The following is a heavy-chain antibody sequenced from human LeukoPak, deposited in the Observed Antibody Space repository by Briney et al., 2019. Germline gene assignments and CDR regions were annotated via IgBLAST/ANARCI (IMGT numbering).Heavy chain of an antibody. CDR1: GFTFTTYG. CDR3: AKDSHWILFDD. D-gene: IGHD2-2*03. CDR2: IGGSGTRT. V-gene: IGHV3-23*01. J-gene: IGHJ4*02. Sequence: GGTLRLSCSASGFTFTTYGMNWVRQAPGKGLEWVSGIGGSGTRTYYADSVKGRFTISRDNSKNTLYLQTNSLRDEDTAVYYCAKDSHWILFDDWGQGTLVTVSS.